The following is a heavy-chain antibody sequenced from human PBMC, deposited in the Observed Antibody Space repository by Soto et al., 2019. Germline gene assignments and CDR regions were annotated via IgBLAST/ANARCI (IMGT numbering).Heavy chain of an antibody. D-gene: IGHD6-6*01. CDR2: IKHVGSEK. J-gene: IGHJ6*03. V-gene: IGHV3-7*01. Sequence: QLVESGGGLVQPGWSLRLSCAASGFTFNTYWMSWVRQAPGKGLEWVANIKHVGSEKYFVDSENGRFTISRDNARNSLDLQMNRLRAEDTAVYYCTIDERRVYYMDVWGKGTTVTVSS. CDR1: GFTFNTYW. CDR3: TIDERRVYYMDV.